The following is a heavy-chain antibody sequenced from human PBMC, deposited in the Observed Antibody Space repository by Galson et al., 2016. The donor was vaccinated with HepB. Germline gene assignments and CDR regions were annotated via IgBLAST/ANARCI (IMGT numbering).Heavy chain of an antibody. Sequence: SLRLSCAASGIPFSISGMPWVRQAPGKGLEWVAMIWSDGSSEYYADSVKGRFTIARDNSGNTLYLQMDSLRADDTAVYYCGRDRAVRSIDQWGQGALVTVSS. D-gene: IGHD6-19*01. CDR2: IWSDGSSE. CDR3: GRDRAVRSIDQ. CDR1: GIPFSISG. V-gene: IGHV3-33*01. J-gene: IGHJ4*02.